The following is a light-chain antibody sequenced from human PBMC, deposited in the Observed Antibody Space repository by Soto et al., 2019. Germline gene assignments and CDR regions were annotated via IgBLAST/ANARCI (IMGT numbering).Light chain of an antibody. CDR1: QTISSTY. CDR2: GAS. V-gene: IGKV3-20*01. Sequence: IVLTQSPGTLSLSPGERATLSFRASQTISSTYLTWHQQKPGQAPRLLIYGASSRATGIPDRFSGSGSGTDFTLTISRLEPEDFAVYYCQESGAFGQGTKVEIK. J-gene: IGKJ1*01. CDR3: QESGA.